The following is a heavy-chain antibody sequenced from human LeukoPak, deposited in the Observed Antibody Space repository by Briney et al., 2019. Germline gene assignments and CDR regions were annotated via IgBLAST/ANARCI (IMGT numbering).Heavy chain of an antibody. CDR3: AKDRSINIAVAGPFDY. CDR2: ISWNSGSI. Sequence: GGSLRLSCAASGFTFDDYDMHWVRQAPGKGLEWVSGISWNSGSIGYADSVKGRFTISRDNAKNSLYLQMNSLRAEDTALYYCAKDRSINIAVAGPFDYWGQGTLVTVSS. V-gene: IGHV3-9*01. D-gene: IGHD6-19*01. CDR1: GFTFDDYD. J-gene: IGHJ4*02.